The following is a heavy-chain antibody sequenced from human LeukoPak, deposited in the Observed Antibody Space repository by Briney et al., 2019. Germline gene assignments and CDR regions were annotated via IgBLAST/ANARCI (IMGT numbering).Heavy chain of an antibody. J-gene: IGHJ6*02. CDR3: AKAMVRGSNSYYDYGMDV. CDR1: GFTFSSYA. D-gene: IGHD3-10*01. V-gene: IGHV3-23*01. Sequence: PGGSLRLSCAASGFTFSSYAMSWVRQAPGKGLEWVSGISGSGGSTYYADSVKGRFTISRDNSKNTLYLQMNSLRAEDTAAYYCAKAMVRGSNSYYDYGMDVWGQGTTVTVSS. CDR2: ISGSGGST.